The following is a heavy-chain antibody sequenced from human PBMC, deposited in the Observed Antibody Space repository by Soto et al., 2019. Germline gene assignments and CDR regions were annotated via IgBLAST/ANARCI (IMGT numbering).Heavy chain of an antibody. CDR3: ARGVVTARGGGHYYFDN. Sequence: EVQLFESGGGLVHPGGSLRLSCATSGFTFGTSPMNWVRQAPGKGLEWVSGIGSRGIGIFYAASVKGRFTISRDNSKNTRYLQRSSVRAEDTAQYHCARGVVTARGGGHYYFDNWGQGTLVAVSS. J-gene: IGHJ4*02. V-gene: IGHV3-23*01. D-gene: IGHD3-3*01. CDR1: GFTFGTSP. CDR2: IGSRGIGI.